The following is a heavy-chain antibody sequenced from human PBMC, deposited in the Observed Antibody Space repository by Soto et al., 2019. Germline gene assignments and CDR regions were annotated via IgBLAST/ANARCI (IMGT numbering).Heavy chain of an antibody. CDR2: FDPEDGET. D-gene: IGHD1-26*01. Sequence: GASVKVSCKVSGYTLTELSMHWVRQAPGKGLEWMGGFDPEDGETIYAQKFQGRVTMTEDTSTDTAYMELSSLRSEDTAVYYCATDATILGATHFDYWGQGTLVTVSS. V-gene: IGHV1-24*01. CDR1: GYTLTELS. J-gene: IGHJ4*02. CDR3: ATDATILGATHFDY.